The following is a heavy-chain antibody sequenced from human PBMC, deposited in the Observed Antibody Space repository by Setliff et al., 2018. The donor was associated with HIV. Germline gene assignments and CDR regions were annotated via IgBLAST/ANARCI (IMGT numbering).Heavy chain of an antibody. J-gene: IGHJ6*03. CDR3: ARCYYNFWSGYPLDYMDV. V-gene: IGHV4-4*08. Sequence: SETLSLTCTVSGGSISSHYWSWIRQPPGKGLEGIGHIYTSGSTNYNPSLKSRVTMSVGTSKNQFSLKLSSVTAADTAVYYCARCYYNFWSGYPLDYMDVWGKGTTVTVSS. CDR2: IYTSGST. CDR1: GGSISSHY. D-gene: IGHD3-3*01.